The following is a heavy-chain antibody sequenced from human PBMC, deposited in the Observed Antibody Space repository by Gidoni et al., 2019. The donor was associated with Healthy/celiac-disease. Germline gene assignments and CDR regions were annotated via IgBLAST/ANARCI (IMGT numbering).Heavy chain of an antibody. D-gene: IGHD4-17*01. Sequence: QVQLVQSGAEVTKPGSSVKVSCKASAGTFSSYANSWVRQAPGQGLEWMGGIIPIFGTANYGQKFQGRVTITADKSTSTAYMELSSLRSEDTAVYYCARDPNYGDYESNQFTLTDDYWGQGTLGHRLL. V-gene: IGHV1-69*06. CDR3: ARDPNYGDYESNQFTLTDDY. CDR1: AGTFSSYA. CDR2: IIPIFGTA. J-gene: IGHJ4*02.